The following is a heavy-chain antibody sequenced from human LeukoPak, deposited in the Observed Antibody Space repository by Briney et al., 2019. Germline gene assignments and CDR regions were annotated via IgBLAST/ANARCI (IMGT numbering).Heavy chain of an antibody. J-gene: IGHJ4*02. V-gene: IGHV4-59*01. CDR2: IYYSGST. D-gene: IGHD6-19*01. Sequence: ETASLTCTVSGGSISSYYWSWIGQPPGKGLEWIGYIYYSGSTNYNPPLKSRVTISVDTSKNQFSLKLSSVTAADTAVYYCARGSRGPFVYWGQRDILSASS. CDR1: GGSISSYY. CDR3: ARGSRGPFVY.